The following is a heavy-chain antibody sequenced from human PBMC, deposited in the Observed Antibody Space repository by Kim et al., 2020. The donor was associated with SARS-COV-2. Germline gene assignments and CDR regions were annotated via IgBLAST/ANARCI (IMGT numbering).Heavy chain of an antibody. V-gene: IGHV3-66*01. CDR3: ARGQPYYGDYGTFDY. D-gene: IGHD4-17*01. Sequence: GGSLRLSCAASGFTVRSNYMSWVRQAPRKGLEWVSIIYSDGRTYYADSVKGRFTISRDNSKNTLYLQMNSLRAEDTALYYCARGQPYYGDYGTFDYWGQGTLVTVSS. CDR1: GFTVRSNY. J-gene: IGHJ4*02. CDR2: IYSDGRT.